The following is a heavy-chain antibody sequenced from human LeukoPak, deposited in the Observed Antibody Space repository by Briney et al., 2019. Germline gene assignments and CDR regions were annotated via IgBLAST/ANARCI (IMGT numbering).Heavy chain of an antibody. CDR2: INYDVITT. V-gene: IGHV3-30*02. D-gene: IGHD2-21*01. J-gene: IGHJ3*01. CDR3: AKDRVPDCHRPFDA. CDR1: GFTFSSFN. Sequence: GGSLRLSCAASGFTFSSFNMQWVRQAPGKGLEWVASINYDVITTYYRDSVKGRFIISRDNSKNTVYLQMNSLRPEDTAVFYCAKDRVPDCHRPFDAWGQGTMVSVSS.